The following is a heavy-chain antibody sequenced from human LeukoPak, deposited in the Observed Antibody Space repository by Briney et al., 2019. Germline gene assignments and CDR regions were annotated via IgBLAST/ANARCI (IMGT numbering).Heavy chain of an antibody. J-gene: IGHJ3*01. CDR2: IYPSDSDT. Sequence: GXRFTXXWIGWVRQMPGKGLEGMGIIYPSDSDTRYSPSFQGQVSISADKSISAAYLQWSSLKASDTAMYYCGXXXSXXXXXXXXXXXXXXXXWGQXXXXTVSS. CDR1: GXRFTXXW. CDR3: GXXXSXXXXXXXXXXXXXXXX. V-gene: IGHV5-51*01.